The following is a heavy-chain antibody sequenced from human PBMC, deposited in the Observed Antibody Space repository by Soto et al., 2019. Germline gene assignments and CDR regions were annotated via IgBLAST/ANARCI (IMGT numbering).Heavy chain of an antibody. Sequence: PSETLSLTCTVSGGSISSSSYYWGWIRQPPGKGLEWIGSIYYSGSTYYNPSLKSRVTISVDTSKNQFSLKLSSVTAADTAVYYCARQGLEPSFDYWGQGTLVTVS. V-gene: IGHV4-39*01. J-gene: IGHJ4*02. CDR2: IYYSGST. D-gene: IGHD1-1*01. CDR3: ARQGLEPSFDY. CDR1: GGSISSSSYY.